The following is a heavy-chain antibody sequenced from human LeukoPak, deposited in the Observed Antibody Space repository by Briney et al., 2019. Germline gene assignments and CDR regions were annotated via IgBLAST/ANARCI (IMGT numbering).Heavy chain of an antibody. J-gene: IGHJ4*02. CDR2: ISGSGGTA. V-gene: IGHV3-23*01. CDR3: AKGSAIFGVAEWDYFDH. Sequence: PGGSLRLSCAGSGFIFNNYAMSWVRQAPGKGLKWVSGISGSGGTAYYPDSVKGHVTISRDNSKSTLHLQINSLRVDDTAVYYCAKGSAIFGVAEWDYFDHWGQGILVTVSS. CDR1: GFIFNNYA. D-gene: IGHD3-3*01.